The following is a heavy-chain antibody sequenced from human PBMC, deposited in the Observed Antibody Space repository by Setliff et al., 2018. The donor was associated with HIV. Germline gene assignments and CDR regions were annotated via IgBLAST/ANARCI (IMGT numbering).Heavy chain of an antibody. CDR3: ARESSSPGLAEWFDS. D-gene: IGHD6-6*01. CDR1: GGSIGSSSYY. J-gene: IGHJ5*01. Sequence: PSETLSLTCSVSGGSIGSSSYYWGWIRQPPGKGLEWIASIYYTGSTYYNPSLKSRVTTSIDTSKNQFSLKLSSVTAADTAVYYCARESSSPGLAEWFDSWGQGTLVTVSS. V-gene: IGHV4-39*07. CDR2: IYYTGST.